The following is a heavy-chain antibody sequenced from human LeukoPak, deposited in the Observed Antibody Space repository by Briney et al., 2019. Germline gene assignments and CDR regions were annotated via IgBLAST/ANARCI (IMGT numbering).Heavy chain of an antibody. Sequence: GGSLRLSCAASGFTFSSYSMNWVRQAPGKGLEWVSFISSGNSYIYYADSVKGRFTISRDNALNSLYLQMNSLRAEDTAIYYCARSIPYGTTWYGRSDYWGQGTLVTVSS. D-gene: IGHD6-13*01. J-gene: IGHJ4*02. CDR1: GFTFSSYS. CDR2: ISSGNSYI. CDR3: ARSIPYGTTWYGRSDY. V-gene: IGHV3-21*04.